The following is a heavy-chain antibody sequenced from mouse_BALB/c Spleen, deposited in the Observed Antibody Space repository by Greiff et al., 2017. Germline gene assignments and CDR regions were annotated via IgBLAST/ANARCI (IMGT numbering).Heavy chain of an antibody. CDR1: GYTFTSYW. V-gene: IGHV1-7*01. CDR2: INPSTGYT. Sequence: QVQLQQSGAELAKPGASVKMSCKASGYTFTSYWMHWVKQRPGQGLEWIGYINPSTGYTEYKQKFKDKATLTADKSSSTAYMQLSSLTSEDSAVYYCARPYGNRYAMDYWGQGTSVTVSS. D-gene: IGHD2-1*01. J-gene: IGHJ4*01. CDR3: ARPYGNRYAMDY.